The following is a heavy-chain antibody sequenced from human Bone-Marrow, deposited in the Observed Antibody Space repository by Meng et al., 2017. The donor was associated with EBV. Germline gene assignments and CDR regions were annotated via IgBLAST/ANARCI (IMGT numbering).Heavy chain of an antibody. V-gene: IGHV3-11*01. D-gene: IGHD4-11*01. CDR3: ARASSSNYGVYDY. Sequence: VQLVGSGGGLVKPGGSLRPSCAASGFTFSDYYMSWIRQAPGKGLEWVSYISSTGSSTYYGDSVKGRFTISRDNAENSLYLQMNSLRAEDTAVYFCARASSSNYGVYDYWGQGTLVTVSS. CDR2: ISSTGSST. CDR1: GFTFSDYY. J-gene: IGHJ4*02.